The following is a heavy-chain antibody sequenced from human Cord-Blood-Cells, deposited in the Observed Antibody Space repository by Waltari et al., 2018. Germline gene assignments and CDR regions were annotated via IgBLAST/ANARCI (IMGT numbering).Heavy chain of an antibody. J-gene: IGHJ4*02. CDR3: ARDDYDILTGYQRGGFDY. CDR1: GGTFSSYA. CDR2: FIPIFSNA. V-gene: IGHV1-69*01. Sequence: QVQLVQSGAEVKKPGSSVKVSCKASGGTFSSYAISWVRQAPGQGLGWMGGFIPIFSNANYAQKFQGRVTITADESTGTAYMELSSLRSEDTAVYYCARDDYDILTGYQRGGFDYWGQGTLVTVSS. D-gene: IGHD3-9*01.